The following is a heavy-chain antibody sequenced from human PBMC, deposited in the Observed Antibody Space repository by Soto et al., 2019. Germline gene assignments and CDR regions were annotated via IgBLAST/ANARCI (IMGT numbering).Heavy chain of an antibody. CDR2: MSPNSGNT. CDR1: GYTFTNYD. CDR3: ARDMPAYYYGSGSPFDY. J-gene: IGHJ4*02. Sequence: GASVKVSCKASGYTFTNYDINWVRQAPGQGLEWMGWMSPNSGNTSYAQKLQGRVTMTTDTSTSTANMELRSLRSDDTAVYYCARDMPAYYYGSGSPFDYWGPGTLVTVSS. D-gene: IGHD3-10*01. V-gene: IGHV1-18*01.